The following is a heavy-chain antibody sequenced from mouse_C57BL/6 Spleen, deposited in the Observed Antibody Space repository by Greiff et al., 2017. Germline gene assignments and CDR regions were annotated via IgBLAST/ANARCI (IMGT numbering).Heavy chain of an antibody. CDR3: ARRDDYPYYAMDY. D-gene: IGHD2-4*01. V-gene: IGHV1-47*01. CDR2: FHPYNDDT. CDR1: GYTFTTYP. Sequence: VQLVESGAELVKPGASVKMSCKASGYTFTTYPIEWMKQNHGKSLEWIGNFHPYNDDTKYNEKFKGKATLTVEKSSSTVYLELSRLTSDDSAVYYCARRDDYPYYAMDYWGQGTSVTVSS. J-gene: IGHJ4*01.